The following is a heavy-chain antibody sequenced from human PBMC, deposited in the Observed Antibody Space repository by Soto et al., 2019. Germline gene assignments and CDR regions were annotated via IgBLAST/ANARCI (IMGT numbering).Heavy chain of an antibody. CDR3: AKTKQWLVNEYDLGMDV. CDR1: VVTFGSGS. D-gene: IGHD6-19*01. CDR2: ISGSGFTT. V-gene: IGHV3-23*01. Sequence: VVSVMLSCASSVVTFGSGSINLVRQAPGNWLEWVSGISGSGFTTYYADSVKGRFTISRDNSKNTLFLQMNSLRADDTAVYYCAKTKQWLVNEYDLGMDVWGQGTTVTVSS. J-gene: IGHJ6*02.